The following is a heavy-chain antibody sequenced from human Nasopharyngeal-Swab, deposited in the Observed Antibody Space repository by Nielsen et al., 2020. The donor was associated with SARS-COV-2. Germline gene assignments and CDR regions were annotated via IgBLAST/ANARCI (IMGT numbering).Heavy chain of an antibody. CDR2: IRQDGNER. CDR3: AREGAGGFDI. CDR1: GFPFRAYW. V-gene: IGHV3-7*04. J-gene: IGHJ3*02. Sequence: GESLKISCAASGFPFRAYWMSWVRQAPGRGLEWVANIRQDGNERSYADSVKGRFTISRDNTENSVSLQMNSLRAGDTAVYYCAREGAGGFDIWGQWTMVAVSS. D-gene: IGHD2-15*01.